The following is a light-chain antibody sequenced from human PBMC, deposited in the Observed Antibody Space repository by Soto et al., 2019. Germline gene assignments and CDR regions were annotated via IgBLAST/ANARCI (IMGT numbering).Light chain of an antibody. CDR2: SAS. Sequence: DIQMTQSPSSLSAFVGDRVTITCRASQTISGFLNWYQQKPGKAPGLLIHSASTLQSGVPSRFSVSGSGTEFTLTISSLQPEDFATYYCQQSYTTLGTFGQGTTVEIK. J-gene: IGKJ1*01. CDR1: QTISGF. CDR3: QQSYTTLGT. V-gene: IGKV1-39*01.